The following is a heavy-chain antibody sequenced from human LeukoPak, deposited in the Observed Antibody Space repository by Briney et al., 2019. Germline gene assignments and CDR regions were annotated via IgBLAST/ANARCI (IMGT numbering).Heavy chain of an antibody. J-gene: IGHJ6*02. CDR1: GYTFTAYY. CDR3: ARVPGALGV. Sequence: ASVKVSCKASGYTFTAYYMHWVRQAPGQGLEWMGWINPNSGGTNYAQKFQGRVTMSRDTSSSTAYMELSSLTFDDTAVYYCARVPGALGVRGQGTTVTVSS. V-gene: IGHV1-2*02. CDR2: INPNSGGT.